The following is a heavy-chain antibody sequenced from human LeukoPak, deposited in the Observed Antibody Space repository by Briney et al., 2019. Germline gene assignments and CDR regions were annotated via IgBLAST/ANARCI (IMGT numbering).Heavy chain of an antibody. CDR1: GYTFTGYY. Sequence: ASVKVSCKASGYTFTGYYMHWVRQAPGQGLEWMGWINPNSGGTNYAQKFQGRVTMTSDTSISTAYMELSRLRSDDTAVYYCARVGIAARRPDYYYYSMDVWGKGTTVTVSS. V-gene: IGHV1-2*02. D-gene: IGHD6-6*01. CDR2: INPNSGGT. J-gene: IGHJ6*03. CDR3: ARVGIAARRPDYYYYSMDV.